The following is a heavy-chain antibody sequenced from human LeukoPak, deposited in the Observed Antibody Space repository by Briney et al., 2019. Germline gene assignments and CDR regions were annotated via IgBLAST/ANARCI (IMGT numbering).Heavy chain of an antibody. CDR1: GFTFSSYS. J-gene: IGHJ6*04. CDR3: AELGITMIGGV. V-gene: IGHV3-21*01. CDR2: ISSSSSYI. D-gene: IGHD3-10*02. Sequence: KAGGPLRLSCAASGFTFSSYSMNWVRQAPGKGLEWVSSISSSSSYIYYADSVKGRFTISRDNAKNSLYLQMNSLRAEDTAVYYCAELGITMIGGVWGKGTTVTISS.